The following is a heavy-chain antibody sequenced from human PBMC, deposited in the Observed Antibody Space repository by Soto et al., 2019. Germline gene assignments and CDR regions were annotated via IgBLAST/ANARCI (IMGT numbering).Heavy chain of an antibody. Sequence: QVHLVESGGGVVQPGRSLRLSCAASGFTFSSYTIHWVRQAPGTGLEGVAVMSYDGSHIYYAESVEGRFTVSRDNSKNTLYLQMDRLRVEDTAVYYCARGFAGGSSFYSFDFWGLGTLVTVSS. D-gene: IGHD3-10*01. J-gene: IGHJ4*02. CDR3: ARGFAGGSSFYSFDF. V-gene: IGHV3-30*04. CDR2: MSYDGSHI. CDR1: GFTFSSYT.